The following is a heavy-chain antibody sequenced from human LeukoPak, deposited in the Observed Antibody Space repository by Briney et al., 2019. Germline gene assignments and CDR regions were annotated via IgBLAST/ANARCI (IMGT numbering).Heavy chain of an antibody. CDR3: ARATGNYDSTYFDY. CDR1: GGSISSRY. J-gene: IGHJ4*02. Sequence: SETLSLTCTVSGGSISSRYWSWIRQPPGKGLEWIGYIYYSGSTNYNPSLKSRVTISVDTSKSQFSLKLSSVTAADTAVYYCARATGNYDSTYFDYWGQGTLVTVSS. CDR2: IYYSGST. V-gene: IGHV4-59*11. D-gene: IGHD3-22*01.